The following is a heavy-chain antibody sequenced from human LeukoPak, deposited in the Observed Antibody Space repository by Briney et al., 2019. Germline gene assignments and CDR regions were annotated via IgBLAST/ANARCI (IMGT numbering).Heavy chain of an antibody. V-gene: IGHV3-48*04. D-gene: IGHD4-11*01. J-gene: IGHJ5*02. Sequence: GGSLRLSCAASGFPFSSYSMNWVRQPPGKGLEWVSYISSSSSTIYYADSVKGRFTMSRDNAKNSLYLQMNSLRAEDTAVYYCARGGVVVTTVPISWGQGTLVTVSS. CDR1: GFPFSSYS. CDR3: ARGGVVVTTVPIS. CDR2: ISSSSSTI.